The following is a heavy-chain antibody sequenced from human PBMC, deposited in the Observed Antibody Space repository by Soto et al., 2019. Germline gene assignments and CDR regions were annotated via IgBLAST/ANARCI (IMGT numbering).Heavy chain of an antibody. J-gene: IGHJ6*02. D-gene: IGHD3-10*01. Sequence: GGTLRLSCAASGFTFSSYAMSWVRQAPGKGLEWVSAISGSGGSTYYTASVKGRFTISRDNSKNTLYLQMNSLRAEATAVYYCGTRAAGRAGYYYGMDVWGQGTTVTVSS. V-gene: IGHV3-23*01. CDR1: GFTFSSYA. CDR2: ISGSGGST. CDR3: GTRAAGRAGYYYGMDV.